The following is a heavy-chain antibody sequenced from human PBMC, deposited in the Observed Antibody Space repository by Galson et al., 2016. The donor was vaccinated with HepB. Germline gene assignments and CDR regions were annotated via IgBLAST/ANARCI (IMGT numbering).Heavy chain of an antibody. V-gene: IGHV3-23*01. CDR1: GFTFSNYD. CDR3: VRQFSGSY. D-gene: IGHD3-22*01. CDR2: ISGSGAST. Sequence: SLRLSCAASGFTFSNYDMSWVRQAPGRGLDWVSGISGSGASTTYADSVKGRFTISRDNSKNALHLQMNSLRAEDTAMYFCVRQFSGSYLGQGTLVAVSS. J-gene: IGHJ4*02.